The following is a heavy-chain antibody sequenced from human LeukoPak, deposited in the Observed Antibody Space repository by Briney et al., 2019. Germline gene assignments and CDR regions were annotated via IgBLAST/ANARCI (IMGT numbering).Heavy chain of an antibody. Sequence: GGSLRLSCAASGFTFSSYGMHWVRQAPGKGLEWVAMIWYDGSNTYYADSVEGRFTISRDNSKNTLFLQMDSLRAEDTAVYYCARDRSTTHFDYWGQGTLVTVSS. D-gene: IGHD5/OR15-5a*01. CDR3: ARDRSTTHFDY. CDR2: IWYDGSNT. CDR1: GFTFSSYG. J-gene: IGHJ4*02. V-gene: IGHV3-33*01.